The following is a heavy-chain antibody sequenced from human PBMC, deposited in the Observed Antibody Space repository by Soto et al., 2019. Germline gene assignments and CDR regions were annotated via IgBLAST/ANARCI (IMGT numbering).Heavy chain of an antibody. Sequence: SETLSLTCSVSGGSISSSNYYWGWIRQPPGKGLEWIGTIYYSGTTYYDPSLKSRVTISVDTSKNQFSLKLNSVTAEDTAVYYGARTVLGPDLWADSFVDYYYYMDVWGQGTTVTVAS. V-gene: IGHV4-39*01. D-gene: IGHD3-16*01. J-gene: IGHJ6*03. CDR2: IYYSGTT. CDR3: ARTVLGPDLWADSFVDYYYYMDV. CDR1: GGSISSSNYY.